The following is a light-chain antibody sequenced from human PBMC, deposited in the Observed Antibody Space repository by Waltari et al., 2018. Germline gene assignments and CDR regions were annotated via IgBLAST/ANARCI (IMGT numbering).Light chain of an antibody. V-gene: IGKV2-28*01. J-gene: IGKJ1*01. CDR3: MQSLQALWT. CDR2: LGS. Sequence: DLVVSQSPLSLPVTPGEPRYISCRSSQSLLHSNGYNYLDWYLQKPGQSPQLLIYLGSNRASGVPDRFSGSGSGTDFTLKISRVEAEDVGVYYCMQSLQALWTFGQGTKVEFK. CDR1: QSLLHSNGYNY.